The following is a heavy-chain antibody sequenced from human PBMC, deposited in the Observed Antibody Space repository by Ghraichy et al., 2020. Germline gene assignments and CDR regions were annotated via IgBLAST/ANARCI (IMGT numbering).Heavy chain of an antibody. CDR3: ARGKFNSFDI. V-gene: IGHV6-1*01. J-gene: IGHJ3*02. Sequence: SQTLSLTCAVSGDSLSSSGVAWNWIRQSPSRGLEWLGRTYYRSKWNNDYAVSMKSRITINPDTSENQFSLQLNSVTPEDTAVYYCARGKFNSFDIGGQGAMVTVSS. CDR1: GDSLSSSGVA. CDR2: TYYRSKWNN.